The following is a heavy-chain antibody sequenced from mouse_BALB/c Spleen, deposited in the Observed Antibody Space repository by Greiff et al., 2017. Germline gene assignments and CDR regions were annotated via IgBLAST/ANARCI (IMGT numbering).Heavy chain of an antibody. Sequence: QVQLKESGPELVKPGASVKISCKASGYAFSSSWMNWVKQRPGQGLEWIGRIYPGDGDTNYNGKFKGKATLTADKSSSTAYMQLSSLTSVDSAVYFCARGMITTGFAYWGQGTLVTVSA. CDR2: IYPGDGDT. V-gene: IGHV1-82*01. J-gene: IGHJ3*01. CDR3: ARGMITTGFAY. CDR1: GYAFSSSW. D-gene: IGHD2-4*01.